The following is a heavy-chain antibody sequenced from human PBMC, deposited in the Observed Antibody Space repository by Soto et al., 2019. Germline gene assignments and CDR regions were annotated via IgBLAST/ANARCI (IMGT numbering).Heavy chain of an antibody. D-gene: IGHD1-1*01. CDR3: ARGRYGDY. J-gene: IGHJ4*02. CDR1: GYGFTTYG. V-gene: IGHV1-18*01. CDR2: ISAHNGNT. Sequence: QVHLVQSGAEVKKPGASVKVSCKGSGYGFTTYGITWVRQAPGQGLEWMAWISAHNGNTNYEQKLQGRVTVTRDTSTSTAYMELRSLRSDDKAVYYCARGRYGDYWGQGALVTVSS.